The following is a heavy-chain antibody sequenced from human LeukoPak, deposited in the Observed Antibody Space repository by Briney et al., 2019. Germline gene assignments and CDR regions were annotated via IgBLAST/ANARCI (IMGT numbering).Heavy chain of an antibody. J-gene: IGHJ4*02. D-gene: IGHD3-22*01. V-gene: IGHV3-21*01. Sequence: GGSLRLSCAASGFTFSSYSMNWVRQAPGKGLEWVSSISSSSSYIYYADSVKGRFTISRDNAKNSLYLQMNSLRAEDTAVYYCARDRRSSGSDYWGQGTLVTASS. CDR1: GFTFSSYS. CDR2: ISSSSSYI. CDR3: ARDRRSSGSDY.